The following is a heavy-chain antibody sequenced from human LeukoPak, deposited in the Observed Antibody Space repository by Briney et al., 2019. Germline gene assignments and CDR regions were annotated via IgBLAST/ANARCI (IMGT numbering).Heavy chain of an antibody. D-gene: IGHD5-18*01. CDR2: IYHSGST. CDR1: GYSISSGYY. CDR3: ARHRRGYSYGYFDY. Sequence: SETLSLTCTVSGYSISSGYYWGWIRQPPGKGLEWIGSIYHSGSTYYNPSLKSRVTISVDTSKNQFSLKLNSVTAADTAVYYCARHRRGYSYGYFDYWGQGTLVTVSS. J-gene: IGHJ4*02. V-gene: IGHV4-38-2*02.